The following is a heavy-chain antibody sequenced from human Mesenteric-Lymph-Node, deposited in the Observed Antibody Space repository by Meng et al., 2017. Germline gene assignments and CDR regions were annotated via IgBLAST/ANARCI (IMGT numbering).Heavy chain of an antibody. CDR3: TRGASSGWYGIPDY. J-gene: IGHJ4*02. V-gene: IGHV3-30*04. D-gene: IGHD6-19*01. Sequence: GESLKISCAASGFTFSSFAMHWVRQAPGKGLEWVADITYDGTNKFYADSVKGRFTISRDNSKNTVYLQVNSLRVEDTAVFYCTRGASSGWYGIPDYWGQGTLVTVSS. CDR1: GFTFSSFA. CDR2: ITYDGTNK.